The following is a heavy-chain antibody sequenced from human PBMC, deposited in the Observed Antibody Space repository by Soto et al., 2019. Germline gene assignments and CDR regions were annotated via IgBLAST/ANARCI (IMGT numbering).Heavy chain of an antibody. CDR2: INHSGST. J-gene: IGHJ5*02. D-gene: IGHD3-3*01. Sequence: SETLSLTCAVYGGSFSGYYWSWIRQPPGKGLEWIGEINHSGSTNYNPSLKSRVTISVDTSKNQFSLKLSSVTAADTAVYYCARYRSITIFGVVTRSNWFDPWGQGTLVTVSS. V-gene: IGHV4-34*01. CDR3: ARYRSITIFGVVTRSNWFDP. CDR1: GGSFSGYY.